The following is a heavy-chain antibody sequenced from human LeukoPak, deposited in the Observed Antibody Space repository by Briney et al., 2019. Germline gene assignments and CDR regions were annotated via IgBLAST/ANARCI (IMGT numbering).Heavy chain of an antibody. CDR3: ASLSLGHY. Sequence: GLEWMGWISPYNGKTKFAQKFQGIVTMTTETSTSTAYMELRRLRSDDTAVYYCASLSLGHYWGQGTLVTVSS. V-gene: IGHV1-18*01. CDR2: ISPYNGKT. J-gene: IGHJ4*02. D-gene: IGHD6-6*01.